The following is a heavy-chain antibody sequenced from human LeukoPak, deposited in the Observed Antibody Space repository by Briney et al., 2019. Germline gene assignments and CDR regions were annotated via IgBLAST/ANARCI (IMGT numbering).Heavy chain of an antibody. J-gene: IGHJ4*02. CDR3: AKYGDLRLPSIL. CDR2: ISGSGGST. V-gene: IGHV3-23*01. D-gene: IGHD4-17*01. CDR1: GFTFSSYA. Sequence: GGSLRLSCAASGFTFSSYAMSWVRQAPGKGLERVSAISGSGGSTYYADSVKGRFTISRDNSRNTLYLQMNSLRAEDTAVYYCAKYGDLRLPSILWGQGTLVTVSS.